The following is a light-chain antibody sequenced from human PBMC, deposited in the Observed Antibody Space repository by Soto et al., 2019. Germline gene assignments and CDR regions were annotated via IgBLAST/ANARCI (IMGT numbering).Light chain of an antibody. Sequence: QSVLTQPPSGSAAPGQTVTISCSGSSSNIGNNYISWYQQLPGTAPKLLIYEDDKRPSGIPDRFSGSKSDTSATLDITGLQTGDEADYFCGTWDSSLSAWVFGGGTKVTVL. J-gene: IGLJ3*02. CDR3: GTWDSSLSAWV. CDR2: EDD. CDR1: SSNIGNNY. V-gene: IGLV1-51*01.